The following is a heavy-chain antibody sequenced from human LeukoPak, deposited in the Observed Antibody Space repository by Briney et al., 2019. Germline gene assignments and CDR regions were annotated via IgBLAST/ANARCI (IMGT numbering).Heavy chain of an antibody. J-gene: IGHJ4*02. CDR1: GGTFSSYA. CDR2: IIPIFGTA. Sequence: SVKVSCKASGGTFSSYAISWVRQAPGQGLEWMGGIIPIFGTANYAQKFQGRVTITTDESTSTAYMELSSLRSEDTAVYYCELTFRGVIRPHGYPDYFDYWGQGTLVTVSS. D-gene: IGHD3-16*02. CDR3: ELTFRGVIRPHGYPDYFDY. V-gene: IGHV1-69*05.